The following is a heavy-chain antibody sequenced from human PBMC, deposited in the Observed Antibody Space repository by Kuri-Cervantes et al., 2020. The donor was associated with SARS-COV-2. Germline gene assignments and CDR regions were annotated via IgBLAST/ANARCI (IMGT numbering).Heavy chain of an antibody. CDR3: ARESGVGVEGSFYYYGMDV. CDR2: IKCDGSEK. CDR1: GFTFSSSW. Sequence: LSLTCAASGFTFSSSWMHWVCQAPEKGLEWVADIKCDGSEKYYVDSVKGRLTISRDNAKNSLYLQVNSLRAEDMTVYYCARESGVGVEGSFYYYGMDVWGQGTTVTVSS. V-gene: IGHV3-52*01. D-gene: IGHD2-21*01. J-gene: IGHJ6*02.